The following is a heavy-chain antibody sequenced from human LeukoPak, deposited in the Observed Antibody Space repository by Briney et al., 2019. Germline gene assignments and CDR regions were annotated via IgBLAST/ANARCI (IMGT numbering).Heavy chain of an antibody. V-gene: IGHV3-21*01. J-gene: IGHJ5*02. CDR3: ARGKTSQNIVTRKTYNWFDP. CDR1: GFTFSSNW. CDR2: ISSSSDYI. D-gene: IGHD2/OR15-2a*01. Sequence: PGGSLRLSCAASGFTFSSNWMHWVRQDPEKGLEWVSSISSSSDYIYYADSVKGRFTISRDNAKNSLYLQMKSLRAEDTAVYYCARGKTSQNIVTRKTYNWFDPWGQGTLVTVSS.